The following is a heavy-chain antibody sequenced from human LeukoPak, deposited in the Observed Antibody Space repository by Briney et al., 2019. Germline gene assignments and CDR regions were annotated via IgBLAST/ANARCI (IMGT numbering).Heavy chain of an antibody. CDR2: ISGPGGST. CDR1: GFTFINYA. V-gene: IGHV3-23*01. D-gene: IGHD2-21*01. J-gene: IGHJ3*02. CDR3: AKDSWSFHDAFDI. Sequence: PGESLRLSCAASGFTFINYAMSWVRQAPGKGLEWVSGISGPGGSTYYADSVKGRFTISRDNSKNTLYLQMNSLRAEDTALYYCAKDSWSFHDAFDIWGQWTLVTVSS.